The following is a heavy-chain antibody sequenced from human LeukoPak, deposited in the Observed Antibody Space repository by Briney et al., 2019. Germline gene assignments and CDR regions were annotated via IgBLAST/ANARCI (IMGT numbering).Heavy chain of an antibody. D-gene: IGHD2-15*01. Sequence: GGSLRLSCAASGFTFSSYAMSWVRQAPGKALEWVSTVSTSGGSTYYADSVKGRFTISRDNSKNTQYLQMNSLRAEDTAIYYCLGYCSGGRCYSGGHWGQGTLVTVSS. J-gene: IGHJ4*02. CDR1: GFTFSSYA. CDR2: VSTSGGST. V-gene: IGHV3-23*01. CDR3: LGYCSGGRCYSGGH.